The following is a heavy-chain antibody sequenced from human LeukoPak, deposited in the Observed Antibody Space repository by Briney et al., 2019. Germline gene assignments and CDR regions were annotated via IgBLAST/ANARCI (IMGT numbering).Heavy chain of an antibody. CDR1: GGSISSYY. Sequence: SETLSLTCTVSGGSISSYYWSWVRQPAGKGLEWIGRIYTSGITNYNPSLQSRVTMSVDTSKNQFSLKLNSVTAADTAVYYCARGRDWNYLFFDYWGQGTLVTVSS. CDR3: ARGRDWNYLFFDY. D-gene: IGHD1-7*01. J-gene: IGHJ4*02. CDR2: IYTSGIT. V-gene: IGHV4-4*07.